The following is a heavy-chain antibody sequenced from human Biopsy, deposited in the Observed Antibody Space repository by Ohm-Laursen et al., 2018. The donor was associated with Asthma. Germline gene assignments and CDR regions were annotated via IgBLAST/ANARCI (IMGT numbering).Heavy chain of an antibody. Sequence: SSVKVSCKVPGGTFSNFAISWVRQAPGQGLEWLGGIMTVFGTTNYAQKFQGRVTITAYESTSTAYMEVTSLRSEDTAIYYCARCQVGYSSGWSLLLKKIYYSGMDVWGQGTAVTVSS. CDR1: GGTFSNFA. CDR2: IMTVFGTT. V-gene: IGHV1-69*01. J-gene: IGHJ6*02. CDR3: ARCQVGYSSGWSLLLKKIYYSGMDV. D-gene: IGHD6-19*01.